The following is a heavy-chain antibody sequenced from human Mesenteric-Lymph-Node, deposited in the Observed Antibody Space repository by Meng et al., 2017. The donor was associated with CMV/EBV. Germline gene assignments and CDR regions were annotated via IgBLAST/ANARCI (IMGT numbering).Heavy chain of an antibody. CDR3: AKGTRYSGYDFDY. CDR2: ISGSGDDS. D-gene: IGHD5-12*01. Sequence: GESLKISCAASGFIFSSYAMSWVRQAPGKGLEWVSGISGSGDDSYYADSVKGRFTMSRDNSRNTLYLQLNSLRVEDTAVYYCAKGTRYSGYDFDYWGQGTLVTVSS. J-gene: IGHJ4*02. V-gene: IGHV3-23*01. CDR1: GFIFSSYA.